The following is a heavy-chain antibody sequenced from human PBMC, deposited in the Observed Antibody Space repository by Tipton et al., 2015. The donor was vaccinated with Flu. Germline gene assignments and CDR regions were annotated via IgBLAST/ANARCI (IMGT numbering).Heavy chain of an antibody. J-gene: IGHJ5*02. D-gene: IGHD3-10*01. Sequence: TLSLTCTVSGGSISSSSYYWGWIRQPPGKGLEWIGSIYYSGSTYYNPSLKSRVTISVDTSKNQFSLKLSSVTAADTAVYYCAREAGEGSGSPWVEPWGQGTLVTVSS. CDR3: AREAGEGSGSPWVEP. CDR2: IYYSGST. CDR1: GGSISSSSYY. V-gene: IGHV4-39*07.